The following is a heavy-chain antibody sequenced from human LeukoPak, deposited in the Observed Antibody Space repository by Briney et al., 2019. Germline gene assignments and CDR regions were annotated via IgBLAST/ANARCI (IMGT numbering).Heavy chain of an antibody. Sequence: PGRSLRLSCAASGFNFRDSAMHWVRQAPGKGLEGAAVISYDGTNKYYADSVKGRFTISRDNSKNTLFLQMNSLRLEDTAVYYCAADYGDYVSPSDWGQGTLVTVSS. CDR1: GFNFRDSA. J-gene: IGHJ4*02. CDR3: AADYGDYVSPSD. V-gene: IGHV3-30*04. CDR2: ISYDGTNK. D-gene: IGHD4-17*01.